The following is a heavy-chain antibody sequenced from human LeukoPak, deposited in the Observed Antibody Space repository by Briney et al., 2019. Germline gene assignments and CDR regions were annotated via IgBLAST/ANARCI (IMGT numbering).Heavy chain of an antibody. V-gene: IGHV3-74*01. CDR1: GFTFNNYW. D-gene: IGHD5-24*01. J-gene: IGHJ4*02. Sequence: GGSLRLSCAASGFTFNNYWIHWVRQVPGKGLVWVSRINNDGSSASYVDSVKGRFTISRDNAKNTLFLQMNSLRAEDTAVYYCARGRDGSQSPIDDWGQGTLVTVSS. CDR3: ARGRDGSQSPIDD. CDR2: INNDGSSA.